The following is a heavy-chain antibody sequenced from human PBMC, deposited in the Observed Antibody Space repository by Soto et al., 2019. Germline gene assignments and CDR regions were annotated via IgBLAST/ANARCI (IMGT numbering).Heavy chain of an antibody. CDR2: INQAGYEI. D-gene: IGHD5-12*01. J-gene: IGHJ4*02. V-gene: IGHV3-7*01. CDR3: ARDTSGYDGGSFDY. Sequence: PGGSLRLSCAATGFTFSDYWMSWVRQAPGRGLEWVANINQAGYEIFYVDSVKGRFTISRGNAKNSLYLQMNSLRADDTAVYYCARDTSGYDGGSFDYWGQGTLVTVSS. CDR1: GFTFSDYW.